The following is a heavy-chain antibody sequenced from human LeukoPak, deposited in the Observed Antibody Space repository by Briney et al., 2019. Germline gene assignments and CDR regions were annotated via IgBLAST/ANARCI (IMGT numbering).Heavy chain of an antibody. J-gene: IGHJ6*02. CDR3: AREVGAAADYYGMDV. D-gene: IGHD6-13*01. V-gene: IGHV3-30*03. CDR1: GFTFEDYG. CDR2: ISYDGSNK. Sequence: PPGGSLRLSCAASGFTFEDYGMHWVRQAPGKGLEWVAVISYDGSNKYYADSVKGRFTISRDNSKNTLYLQMNSLRAEDTAVYYCAREVGAAADYYGMDVWGQGTTVTVSS.